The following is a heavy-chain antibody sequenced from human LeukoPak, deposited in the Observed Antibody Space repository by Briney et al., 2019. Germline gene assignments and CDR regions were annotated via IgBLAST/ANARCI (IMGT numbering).Heavy chain of an antibody. V-gene: IGHV3-11*01. CDR1: GFTFSDYD. D-gene: IGHD3-22*01. CDR2: ISSSGSTI. J-gene: IGHJ4*02. Sequence: GGSLRLSCAASGFTFSDYDMSWIRQAPGKGLEWVSYISSSGSTIYYADSVKGRFTISRDNAKNSLYLQMNSLRAEDTAVYYCARDYCDSSGYRHFDYWGQGTLVTVSS. CDR3: ARDYCDSSGYRHFDY.